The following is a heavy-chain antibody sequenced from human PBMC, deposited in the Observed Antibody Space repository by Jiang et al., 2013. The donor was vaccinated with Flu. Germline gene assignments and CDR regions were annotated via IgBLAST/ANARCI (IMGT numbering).Heavy chain of an antibody. CDR3: ARDKGSYPYYGLDV. Sequence: KGRFTISRDSSKKTLYLQMNSLRVEDTAVYYCARDKGSYPYYGLDVWGQGTTVTVSS. V-gene: IGHV3-30*01. D-gene: IGHD3-10*01. J-gene: IGHJ6*02.